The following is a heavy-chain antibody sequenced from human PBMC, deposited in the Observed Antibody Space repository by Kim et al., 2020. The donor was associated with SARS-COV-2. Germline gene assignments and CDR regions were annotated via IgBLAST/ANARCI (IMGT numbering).Heavy chain of an antibody. CDR3: AREADAFDI. Sequence: YYANSVKGRFTISRDNSKTTLYLQMGSLRGEDMAVYYCAREADAFDIWGQGTMVTVSS. V-gene: IGHV3-64*01. J-gene: IGHJ3*02.